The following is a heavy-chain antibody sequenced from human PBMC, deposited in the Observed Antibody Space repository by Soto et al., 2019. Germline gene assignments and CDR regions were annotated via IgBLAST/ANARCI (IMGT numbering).Heavy chain of an antibody. V-gene: IGHV4-31*03. CDR1: GGSISSGGYY. CDR2: IYYSGST. CDR3: ARVARSGGPNYYFDN. D-gene: IGHD2-15*01. J-gene: IGHJ4*02. Sequence: SETLSLTCTVSGGSISSGGYYWSWIRXHPGKGLEWIGYIYYSGSTYYNPSLKSRVTISVDTSKNQFSLKLSSVTAADTAVYYCARVARSGGPNYYFDNRVKGTLVTIAT.